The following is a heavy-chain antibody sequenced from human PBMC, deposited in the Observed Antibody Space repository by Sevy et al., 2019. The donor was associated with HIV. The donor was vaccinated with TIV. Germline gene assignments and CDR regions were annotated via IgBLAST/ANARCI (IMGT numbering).Heavy chain of an antibody. CDR2: INHSGST. CDR3: ARGEYWYY. V-gene: IGHV4-34*01. Sequence: SDTLSLTCAVYGGSFSGYYWSWIRQPPGKGLEWIGEINHSGSTNYNPSLKSRVTISVDTSKNQFSLKLSSVTAADTAVYYCARGEYWYYWGQGTLVTVSS. D-gene: IGHD6-6*01. CDR1: GGSFSGYY. J-gene: IGHJ4*02.